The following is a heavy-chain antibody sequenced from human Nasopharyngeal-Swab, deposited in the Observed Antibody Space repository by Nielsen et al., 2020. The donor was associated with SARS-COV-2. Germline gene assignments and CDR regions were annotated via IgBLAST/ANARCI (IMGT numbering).Heavy chain of an antibody. CDR1: GFNFASFA. CDR2: IGTSDDT. J-gene: IGHJ4*02. CDR3: AKTFLIAPRTYDY. Sequence: GWSLRLSCAASGFNFASFAMTWVRQAPGKGLEWVSTIGTSDDTYYTDSVKGRLAISRDNSKNKVYLQMDSLRPDDTALYYCAKTFLIAPRTYDYWGQATLVTVSS. D-gene: IGHD2/OR15-2a*01. V-gene: IGHV3-23*01.